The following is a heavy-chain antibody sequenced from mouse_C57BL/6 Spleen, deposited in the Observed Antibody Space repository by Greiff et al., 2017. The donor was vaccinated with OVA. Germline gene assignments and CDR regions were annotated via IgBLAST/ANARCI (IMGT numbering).Heavy chain of an antibody. CDR2: INPNNGGT. CDR1: GYTFTDYN. J-gene: IGHJ1*03. D-gene: IGHD1-1*01. CDR3: ARSPYYYGSSYWYFDV. Sequence: VQLQHSGPELVKPGASVKMSCKASGYTFTDYNMHWVKQSHGKSLEWIGYINPNNGGTSYNQKFKGKATLTVNKSSSTAYMELRSLTSEDSAVYYCARSPYYYGSSYWYFDVWGTGTTVTVSS. V-gene: IGHV1-22*01.